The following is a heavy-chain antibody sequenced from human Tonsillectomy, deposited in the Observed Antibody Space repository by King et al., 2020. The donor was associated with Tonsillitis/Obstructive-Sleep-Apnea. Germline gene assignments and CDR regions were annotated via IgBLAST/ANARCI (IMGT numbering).Heavy chain of an antibody. CDR2: IYWDGDK. V-gene: IGHV2-5*02. J-gene: IGHJ6*03. CDR3: ERYYFDSGSYYNPSYYYYYMDV. Sequence: TLKESGPTLVKPTQTLTLTCSFSGFSLSTSGVGVGWIRQPPGKALECLALIYWDGDKRYSPTLKSILTITKEPSKNQVVLTLTNMYPVDTATYYCERYYFDSGSYYNPSYYYYYMDVWGIGTTVTVPS. CDR1: GFSLSTSGVG. D-gene: IGHD3-10*01.